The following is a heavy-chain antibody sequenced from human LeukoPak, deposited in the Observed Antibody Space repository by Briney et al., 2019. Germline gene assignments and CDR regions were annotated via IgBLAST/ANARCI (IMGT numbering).Heavy chain of an antibody. V-gene: IGHV1-18*01. CDR1: GYTFTTHG. CDR3: ARVRCSGGSCYTGFDY. D-gene: IGHD2-15*01. Sequence: ASVKVSCKASGYTFTTHGIAWVRQAPGQGLEWMGWISTYNGNTNYAPKLQGRVTMTTDTSTSTAYMELRSLRSDDTAVYYCARVRCSGGSCYTGFDYWGQGTLVTVSS. CDR2: ISTYNGNT. J-gene: IGHJ4*02.